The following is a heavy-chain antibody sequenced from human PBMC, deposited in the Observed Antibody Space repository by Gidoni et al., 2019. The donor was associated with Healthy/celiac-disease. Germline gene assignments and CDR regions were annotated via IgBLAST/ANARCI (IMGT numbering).Heavy chain of an antibody. D-gene: IGHD6-19*01. Sequence: QVQLQQWGAGLLKPSETLSLTCAVYGGSFGGYYWSWIRPPPGKGLEWIGEINHSGSTNYNPSLKCPVPISVDTSKNQFSLKLSSVTAADTAVYYCASGFNIAVAGPLDAFYIWGQGTMVTVSS. CDR3: ASGFNIAVAGPLDAFYI. V-gene: IGHV4-34*01. CDR2: INHSGST. J-gene: IGHJ3*02. CDR1: GGSFGGYY.